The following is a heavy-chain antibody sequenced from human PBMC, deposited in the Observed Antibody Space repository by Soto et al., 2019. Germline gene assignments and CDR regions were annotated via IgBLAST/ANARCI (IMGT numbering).Heavy chain of an antibody. J-gene: IGHJ5*02. Sequence: QVPLVQSGAEVKKPGASVKVSCKASGYTFTNYAIHLVRQAPGLGLAWMGWINGGKGNTEYSQKLQDRVTITRDTSGSTACMALTSLKFEDMAVYYSARIGCSSGGWYDPWGQGTLSIGSS. V-gene: IGHV1-3*01. CDR3: ARIGCSSGGWYDP. CDR1: GYTFTNYA. CDR2: INGGKGNT. D-gene: IGHD3-10*01.